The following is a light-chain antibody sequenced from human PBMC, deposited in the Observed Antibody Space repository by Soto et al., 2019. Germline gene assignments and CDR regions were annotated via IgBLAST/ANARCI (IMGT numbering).Light chain of an antibody. CDR3: QQYNNWPWT. CDR2: GAS. J-gene: IGKJ1*01. Sequence: EIVMTQSPATLSVSPGERATLSCRASQSVSSNLAWYQQKPGQAPMLLIYGASTRATGIPARFSGSGSGTEFTLTISSLQSEYFAVYYCQQYNNWPWTFGQGTKVEIK. CDR1: QSVSSN. V-gene: IGKV3-15*01.